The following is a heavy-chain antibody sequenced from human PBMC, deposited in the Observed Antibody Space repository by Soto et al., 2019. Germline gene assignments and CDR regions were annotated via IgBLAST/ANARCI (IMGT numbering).Heavy chain of an antibody. D-gene: IGHD3-22*01. J-gene: IGHJ5*02. Sequence: QVQLVQSGAEVKKPGASVKVSCKASGYTFTSYGISWVRQAPGQGLEWMGWISAYNGNTNYAQKLQGRVTMTTDTSTSTAYMELRSLRSDDTAVYYCARALVYYDSSGYHSGWFDPWGQGTLVTVSS. V-gene: IGHV1-18*01. CDR3: ARALVYYDSSGYHSGWFDP. CDR1: GYTFTSYG. CDR2: ISAYNGNT.